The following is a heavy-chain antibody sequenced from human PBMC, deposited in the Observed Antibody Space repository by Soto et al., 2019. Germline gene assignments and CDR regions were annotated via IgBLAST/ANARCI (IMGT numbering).Heavy chain of an antibody. D-gene: IGHD3-9*01. J-gene: IGHJ2*01. CDR3: ARESHDILTGPPWVWYFDL. CDR1: GGSFSGYY. CDR2: INARGSI. Sequence: QVQLQQWGAGPLRPLETLSLTCGVSGGSFSGYYWAWIRQSQGKGLEWIGEINARGSINYNPYLKSRVSISVDTSKNHYSLNLRSVTAADTAVYYCARESHDILTGPPWVWYFDLWGRGTLVTVSS. V-gene: IGHV4-34*01.